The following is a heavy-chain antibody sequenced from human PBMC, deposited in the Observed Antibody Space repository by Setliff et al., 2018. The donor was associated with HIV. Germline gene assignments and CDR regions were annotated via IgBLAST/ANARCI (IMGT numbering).Heavy chain of an antibody. J-gene: IGHJ3*02. Sequence: AASVKVSCKASGYTFSRYAMHWVRQAPGQRLEWMGWINAGNGNTKYSQKFQGRVSIARDTSASTAYMELSSLRSEDTAVYYCARDRGVYCRSTNCYSPVDAFDIWGQGTMVTVSS. CDR2: INAGNGNT. V-gene: IGHV1-3*01. CDR3: ARDRGVYCRSTNCYSPVDAFDI. CDR1: GYTFSRYA. D-gene: IGHD2-2*01.